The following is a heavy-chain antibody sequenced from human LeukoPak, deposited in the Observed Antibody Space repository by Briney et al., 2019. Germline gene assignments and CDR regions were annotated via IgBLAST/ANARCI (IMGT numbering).Heavy chain of an antibody. CDR2: IYTSGST. CDR1: GGSISSGSYY. J-gene: IGHJ4*02. CDR3: ARARSDTVFGVVKRGYFEY. Sequence: SETLSLTCTVSGGSISSGSYYWSWIRQPAGKGLEWIGRIYTSGSTNYNPSLKSRVTILVDTSKNQFSLKLSSVTAADTAVYYCARARSDTVFGVVKRGYFEYWGQGTLVTVSS. V-gene: IGHV4-61*02. D-gene: IGHD3-3*01.